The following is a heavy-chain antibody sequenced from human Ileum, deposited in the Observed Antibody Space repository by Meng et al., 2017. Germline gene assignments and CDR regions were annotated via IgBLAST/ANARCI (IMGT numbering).Heavy chain of an antibody. CDR1: GFIVSGTF. CDR3: ASGHLDY. J-gene: IGHJ4*02. CDR2: IHSGGNT. V-gene: IGHV3-53*01. Sequence: EWPPLVAGGGLVRPGGSTGLSWAASGFIVSGTFMAWVRQAPGKGLEWVSIIHSGGNTYYADSVKGRFTISRDNSKNTVYLQMNSLRAEDTAIYYCASGHLDYWGQGTLVTVSS.